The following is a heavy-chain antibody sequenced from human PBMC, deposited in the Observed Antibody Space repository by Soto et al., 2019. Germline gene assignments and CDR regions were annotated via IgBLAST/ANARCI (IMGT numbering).Heavy chain of an antibody. D-gene: IGHD3-10*01. V-gene: IGHV3-21*01. CDR1: GFTFSSYS. J-gene: IGHJ4*02. CDR2: ISDSGGYI. CDR3: AREGGPGFGELLV. Sequence: SLRLSCAASGFTFSSYSMDWVRQAPGKGLEWVSSISDSGGYIYYADSVKGRFTISRANAKNSLFLQMDSLRVEDTAVYYCAREGGPGFGELLVWGQGALVTVSS.